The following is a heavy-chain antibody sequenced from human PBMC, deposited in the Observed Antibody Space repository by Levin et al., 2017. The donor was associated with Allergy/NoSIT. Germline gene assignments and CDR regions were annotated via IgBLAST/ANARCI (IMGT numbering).Heavy chain of an antibody. V-gene: IGHV3-13*04. CDR2: IGTTDDT. CDR3: GRGRYRDTSGHAWFDP. CDR1: GFNFGNYD. J-gene: IGHJ5*02. D-gene: IGHD5-12*01. Sequence: GESLKISCVASGFNFGNYDMHWVRQVPGKGLEWVSAIGTTDDTYYPASVKGRFTISREDGKNSVYLQLTNLRVEDTAVYYCGRGRYRDTSGHAWFDPWGQGTLVTVSS.